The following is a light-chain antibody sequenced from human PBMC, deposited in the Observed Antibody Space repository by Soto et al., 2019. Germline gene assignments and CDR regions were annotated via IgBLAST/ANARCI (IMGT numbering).Light chain of an antibody. V-gene: IGLV2-8*01. CDR3: SSYAGSDNPYV. CDR2: EVT. Sequence: QSALTQPASVSGSPGQSITISCSGTSSDVGSYDHVAWYQQFPGKTPKLMIYEVTKRPLGVPDRFSGSKSGNTASLTVSGLQAEDEADYYCSSYAGSDNPYVFGTGTKVTVL. J-gene: IGLJ1*01. CDR1: SSDVGSYDH.